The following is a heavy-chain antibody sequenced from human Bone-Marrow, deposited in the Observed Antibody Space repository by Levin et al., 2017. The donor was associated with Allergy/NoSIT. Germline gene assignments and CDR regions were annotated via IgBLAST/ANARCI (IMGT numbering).Heavy chain of an antibody. CDR1: GFTFSNAW. CDR3: TTDEDTYSGDDLMGVGNIDY. D-gene: IGHD5-12*01. Sequence: GGSLRLSCEASGFTFSNAWMSWVRQAPGKGLEWLGRIKSKSDGGTTDYAAPVKGRFTISRDDSKNTVSLQMSGLKTEDTAVYYCTTDEDTYSGDDLMGVGNIDYWDQGTLVAVSP. J-gene: IGHJ4*02. CDR2: IKSKSDGGTT. V-gene: IGHV3-15*01.